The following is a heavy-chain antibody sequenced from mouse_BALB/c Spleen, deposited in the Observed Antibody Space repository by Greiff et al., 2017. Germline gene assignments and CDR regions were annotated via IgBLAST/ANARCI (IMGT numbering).Heavy chain of an antibody. D-gene: IGHD2-4*01. CDR2: INPYNGDT. J-gene: IGHJ1*01. Sequence: VQLQQSGPELVKPGASVKISCKASGYSFTGYFMNWVMQSHGKSLEWIGRINPYNGDTFYNQKFKGKATLTVDKSSSTADMELRSLASEDSAVYYCARWGMITTGGWYFDVWGAGTTVTVSS. CDR1: GYSFTGYF. V-gene: IGHV1-20*02. CDR3: ARWGMITTGGWYFDV.